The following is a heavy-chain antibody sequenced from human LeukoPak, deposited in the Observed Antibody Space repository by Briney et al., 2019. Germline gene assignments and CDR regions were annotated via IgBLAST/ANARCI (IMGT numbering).Heavy chain of an antibody. Sequence: ASGKVSCKASGYTFTGNYIHWLRQAPGQGLEWMGWMNPKNGGTNYALKFQGRVTMTGDTSINTAYLNLSGLRSDDSALYYCTRALAFWGQGTLVTVSS. V-gene: IGHV1-2*02. J-gene: IGHJ4*02. CDR2: MNPKNGGT. CDR1: GYTFTGNY. CDR3: TRALAF.